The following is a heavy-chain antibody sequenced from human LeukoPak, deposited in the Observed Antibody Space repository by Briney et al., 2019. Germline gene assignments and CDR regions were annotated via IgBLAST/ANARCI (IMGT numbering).Heavy chain of an antibody. CDR1: LYTFTGQF. J-gene: IGHJ4*02. V-gene: IGHV1-2*02. CDR2: IDPPSGAP. Sequence: ASVKVSCKPSLYTFTGQFIHWLRQAPGQGLEWMGWIDPPSGAPHYAQKFQDTITLTRDTSIASAYMEVHRLQTDDTAVYYCARSGFSTGFYLDFWGQGTPISVSS. CDR3: ARSGFSTGFYLDF. D-gene: IGHD6-19*01.